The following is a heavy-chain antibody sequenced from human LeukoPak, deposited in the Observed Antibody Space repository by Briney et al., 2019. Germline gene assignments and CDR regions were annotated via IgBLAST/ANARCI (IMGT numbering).Heavy chain of an antibody. CDR3: AKDEPGSYSPSDY. V-gene: IGHV3-30*18. CDR1: GFAFSNYA. J-gene: IGHJ4*02. D-gene: IGHD3-10*01. CDR2: SSYDGTDK. Sequence: PGRSLRLSCAASGFAFSNYAVHWVRQAPGKGLEWLAFSSYDGTDKYYADSVKGRFTISRDNSKNTLYLQMNSLRAEDTAVYYCAKDEPGSYSPSDYWGQGTLVTVSS.